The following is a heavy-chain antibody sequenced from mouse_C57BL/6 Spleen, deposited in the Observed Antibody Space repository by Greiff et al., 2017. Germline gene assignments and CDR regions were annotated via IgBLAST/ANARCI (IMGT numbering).Heavy chain of an antibody. V-gene: IGHV1-55*01. D-gene: IGHD2-4*01. Sequence: QVQLQQPGAELVKPGASVKMSCKASGYTFTSYWITWVKQRPGQGLEWIGDIYPGSGSTNYNEKFKSKATLTVDTSSSTAYMQLSSLTSEDSAVYYCARYDYEPNYYAMDYWGQGTSVTVSS. CDR1: GYTFTSYW. CDR2: IYPGSGST. CDR3: ARYDYEPNYYAMDY. J-gene: IGHJ4*01.